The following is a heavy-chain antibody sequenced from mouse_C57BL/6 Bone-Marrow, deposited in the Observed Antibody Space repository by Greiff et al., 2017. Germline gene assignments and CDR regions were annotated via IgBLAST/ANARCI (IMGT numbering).Heavy chain of an antibody. V-gene: IGHV5-9*01. D-gene: IGHD1-1*01. CDR2: ISGGGGNN. CDR1: GFTFSSYT. CDR3: ARGYYYGGAV. J-gene: IGHJ3*01. Sequence: EVMLVESGGGLVKPGGSLKLSCAASGFTFSSYTMSWVRQTPEKRLEWVATISGGGGNNYYPDRVKGRCSIARDNAKNTLYLQMSSLRSEDTSLYYCARGYYYGGAVWGQGTLVTVSA.